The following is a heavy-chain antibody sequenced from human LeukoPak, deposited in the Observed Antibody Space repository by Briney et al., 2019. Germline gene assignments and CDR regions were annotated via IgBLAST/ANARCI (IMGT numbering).Heavy chain of an antibody. CDR2: MNPISGNT. J-gene: IGHJ4*02. CDR1: GYTFTSYD. D-gene: IGHD6-13*01. Sequence: ASVKVSCKASGYTFTSYDINWVRQATGQGLEWMGWMNPISGNTGHAQKFQGRLTITADESTSTAFMELSSLRSADTALYYCARDTRIAAAEYSFDLWGQGTLVTVSS. CDR3: ARDTRIAAAEYSFDL. V-gene: IGHV1-8*01.